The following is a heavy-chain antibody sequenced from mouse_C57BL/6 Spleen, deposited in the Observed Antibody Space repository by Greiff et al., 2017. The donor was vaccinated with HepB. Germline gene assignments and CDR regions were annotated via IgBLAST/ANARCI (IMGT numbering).Heavy chain of an antibody. Sequence: EVHLVESGGGLVKPGGSLKLSCAASGFTFSDYGMHWVRQAPEKGLEWVAYISSGSSTIYYADTVKGRFTISRDNAKNTLFLQMTSLRSEDTAMYYCARPGGSSFDWYFDVWGTGTTVTVSS. CDR3: ARPGGSSFDWYFDV. D-gene: IGHD1-1*01. CDR2: ISSGSSTI. J-gene: IGHJ1*03. CDR1: GFTFSDYG. V-gene: IGHV5-17*01.